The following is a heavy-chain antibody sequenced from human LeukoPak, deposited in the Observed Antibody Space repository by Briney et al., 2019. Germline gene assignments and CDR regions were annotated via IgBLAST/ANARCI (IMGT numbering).Heavy chain of an antibody. Sequence: GGSLRLSCAASGFTVSSNYMSWVRQAPGKGLEWVSAISGSGGSTYYADSVKGRFTISRDNSKNTLYLQMNSLRAEDTAVYYCAKDVEGVPAAIDGYWFDPWGQGTLVTVSS. CDR1: GFTVSSNY. D-gene: IGHD2-2*02. V-gene: IGHV3-23*01. CDR3: AKDVEGVPAAIDGYWFDP. J-gene: IGHJ5*02. CDR2: ISGSGGST.